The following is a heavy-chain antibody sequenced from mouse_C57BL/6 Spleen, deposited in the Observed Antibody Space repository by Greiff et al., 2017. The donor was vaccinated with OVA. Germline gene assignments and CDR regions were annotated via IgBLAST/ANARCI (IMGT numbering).Heavy chain of an antibody. CDR3: TTLTTVVDY. Sequence: EVKLMESGAELVRPGASVKLSCTASGFNIKDDYMHWVKQRPEQGLEWIGWIDPENGDTEYASKFQGKATITADTSSNTAYLQLSSLTSEDTAVYYCTTLTTVVDYWGQGTTLTVSS. CDR1: GFNIKDDY. J-gene: IGHJ2*01. CDR2: IDPENGDT. D-gene: IGHD1-1*01. V-gene: IGHV14-4*01.